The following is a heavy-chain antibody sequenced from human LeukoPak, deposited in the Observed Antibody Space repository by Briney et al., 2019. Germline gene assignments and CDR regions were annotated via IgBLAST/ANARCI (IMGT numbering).Heavy chain of an antibody. J-gene: IGHJ4*02. CDR2: IYYTGST. V-gene: IGHV4-59*08. CDR1: GGSISSLY. CDR3: ARHRAYSSSSPFDY. D-gene: IGHD6-6*01. Sequence: SQTLSLTCSVSGGSISSLYWSWVRQPPGKGLEWIGYIYYTGSTNYNPSLKSRVTMFVDMSKNQFSLRLSSVTAADTAVYYCARHRAYSSSSPFDYWGQGTLVTVSS.